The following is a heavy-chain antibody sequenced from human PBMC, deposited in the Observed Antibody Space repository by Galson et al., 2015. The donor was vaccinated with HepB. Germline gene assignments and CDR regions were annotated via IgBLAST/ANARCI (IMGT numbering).Heavy chain of an antibody. Sequence: SLRLSCAASGFTFSSYAMSWVRQAPGKGLEWVSAISGSGGSTYYADSVKGRFTISRDNSKNTLYLQMNSLRAEDTAVYYCAKEGVAGYNWNDAAFDYWGQGTLVTVSS. CDR1: GFTFSSYA. V-gene: IGHV3-23*01. D-gene: IGHD1-1*01. J-gene: IGHJ4*02. CDR3: AKEGVAGYNWNDAAFDY. CDR2: ISGSGGST.